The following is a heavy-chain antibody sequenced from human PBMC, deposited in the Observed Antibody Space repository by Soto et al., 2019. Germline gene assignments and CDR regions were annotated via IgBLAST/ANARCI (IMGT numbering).Heavy chain of an antibody. V-gene: IGHV3-30-3*01. D-gene: IGHD4-17*01. CDR1: GFTFSSYA. CDR3: ARDKRDYGDYGASDY. CDR2: ISYDGSNK. Sequence: QVQLVESGGGVVQPGRSLRLSCAASGFTFSSYAMHWVRQAPGKGLEWVAVISYDGSNKYYADSVKGRFTISRDNSKNTLYLQMNRLRAEDTAVYYCARDKRDYGDYGASDYWGQGTLVTVSS. J-gene: IGHJ4*02.